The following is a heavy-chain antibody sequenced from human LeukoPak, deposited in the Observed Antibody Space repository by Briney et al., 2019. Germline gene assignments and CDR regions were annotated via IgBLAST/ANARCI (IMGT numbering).Heavy chain of an antibody. D-gene: IGHD5-24*01. CDR3: AKDLLEMATHAGYYFDY. J-gene: IGHJ4*02. CDR2: ISGSGGST. V-gene: IGHV3-23*01. CDR1: GFTFSSYA. Sequence: GGSLRLSCAASGFTFSSYAMSWVRQAPGKGLEWVSAISGSGGSTYYADFVKGRFTISRDNSKNTLYLQMNSLRAEDTAVYYCAKDLLEMATHAGYYFDYWGQGTLVTVSS.